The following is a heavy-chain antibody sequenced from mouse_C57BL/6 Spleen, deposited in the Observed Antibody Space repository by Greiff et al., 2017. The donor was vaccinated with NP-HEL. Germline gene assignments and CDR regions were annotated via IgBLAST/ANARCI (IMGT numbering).Heavy chain of an antibody. Sequence: QVQLKESGAELVRPGTSVKMSCKASGYTFTNYWIGWAKQRPGHGLEWIGDIYPGGGYTNYNEKFKGKATLTADKSSSTAYMQFSSLTSEDSAIYYCARCTTVVATKGYYFDYWGQGTTLTVSS. CDR2: IYPGGGYT. CDR1: GYTFTNYW. J-gene: IGHJ2*01. D-gene: IGHD1-1*01. V-gene: IGHV1-63*01. CDR3: ARCTTVVATKGYYFDY.